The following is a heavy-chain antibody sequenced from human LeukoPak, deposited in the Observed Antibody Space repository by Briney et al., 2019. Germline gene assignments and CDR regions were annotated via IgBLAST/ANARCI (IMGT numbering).Heavy chain of an antibody. CDR1: GFTFSSYA. V-gene: IGHV3-23*01. CDR3: AKLGEQQLVLYNWFDP. CDR2: ISGSGGST. J-gene: IGHJ5*02. D-gene: IGHD6-13*01. Sequence: GGSLRLSCAASGFTFSSYAMSWVRQAPGKGLEWVSAISGSGGSTYYADSVTGRFTISRDNSKNTLYLQMNSLRAEDTAVYYCAKLGEQQLVLYNWFDPWGQGTLVTVSS.